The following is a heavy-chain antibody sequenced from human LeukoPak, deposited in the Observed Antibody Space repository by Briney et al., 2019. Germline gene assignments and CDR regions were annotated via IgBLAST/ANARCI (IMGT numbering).Heavy chain of an antibody. CDR2: FNSDGITT. CDR3: ARGRYYLDS. CDR1: GFTFSTYW. D-gene: IGHD1-14*01. V-gene: IGHV3-74*01. Sequence: GGSLRLSCAASGFTFSTYWMHWVRQAPGKGLVWVSHFNSDGITTSYADCVKARFTISRDNAKNTLYLQMNSLRAEDTAVYYCARGRYYLDSWGQGTLVTVSS. J-gene: IGHJ4*02.